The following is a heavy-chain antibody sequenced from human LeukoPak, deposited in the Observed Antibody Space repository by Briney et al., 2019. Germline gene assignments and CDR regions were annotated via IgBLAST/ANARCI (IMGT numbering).Heavy chain of an antibody. CDR3: ATFRSTSCSCFDY. V-gene: IGHV1-18*04. D-gene: IGHD2-2*01. CDR1: GFTFTGYY. J-gene: IGHJ4*02. Sequence: ASVKVSCKASGFTFTGYYMHWVRQAPGQGLEWRGWISAYNGNTNYAQKLQGRVTMTEDTSTDTAYMELSSLRSEDTAVYYCATFRSTSCSCFDYWGQGTLVTVSS. CDR2: ISAYNGNT.